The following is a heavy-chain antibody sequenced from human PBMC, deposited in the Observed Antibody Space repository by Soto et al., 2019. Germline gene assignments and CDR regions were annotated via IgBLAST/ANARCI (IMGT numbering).Heavy chain of an antibody. V-gene: IGHV3-48*02. CDR1: EFTFSTYS. J-gene: IGHJ4*02. D-gene: IGHD1-1*01. CDR3: AREPATAKPEGVDF. CDR2: ISSTGSNI. Sequence: HPGGSLRLSCAASEFTFSTYSMNWVRQAPGKGLEWISYISSTGSNIYYADSVKGRFTISRDNARNSLYLQMNSLRDEDTAVYYCAREPATAKPEGVDFWGQGTLVTVSS.